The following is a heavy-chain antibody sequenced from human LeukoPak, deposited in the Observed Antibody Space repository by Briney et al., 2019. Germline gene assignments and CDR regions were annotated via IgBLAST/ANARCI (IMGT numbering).Heavy chain of an antibody. J-gene: IGHJ4*02. D-gene: IGHD1-26*01. CDR2: ISSSGNII. Sequence: GGSLRLSCAASGFTFSSYEMSWVRQAPGKGLEWVSYISSSGNIIYYADSVKGRFTISRDNAKSSLYLQVDSLRAEDRGFYYCATGGVGATPDYWGQGTLVTVSS. CDR1: GFTFSSYE. V-gene: IGHV3-48*03. CDR3: ATGGVGATPDY.